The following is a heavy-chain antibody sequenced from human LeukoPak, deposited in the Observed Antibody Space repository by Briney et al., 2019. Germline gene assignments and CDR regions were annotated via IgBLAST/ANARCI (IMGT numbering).Heavy chain of an antibody. D-gene: IGHD3-10*01. V-gene: IGHV4-34*01. CDR2: INHSGST. CDR1: GGSFSGYY. CDR3: ARHMVRGPTPDYYMDV. J-gene: IGHJ6*03. Sequence: SETLSLTCAVYGGSFSGYYWSWIRQPPGKGLEWIGEINHSGSTNYNPSLKSRVTISVDTSKNQFSLKLSSVTAADTAVYYCARHMVRGPTPDYYMDVWGKGTTVTISS.